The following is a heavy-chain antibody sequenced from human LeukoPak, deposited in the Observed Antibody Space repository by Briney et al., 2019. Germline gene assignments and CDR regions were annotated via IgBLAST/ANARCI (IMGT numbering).Heavy chain of an antibody. Sequence: PGGSLRLSCAASGFTFSSYAMSWVRQAPGKGLEWVSAISGSGGSTYYADSVKGRFTISRDNSKNTLYLQMNSLRAEDTAVYYCAKLRIEMATISSAFDIWGQGTMVTVSS. J-gene: IGHJ3*02. CDR2: ISGSGGST. D-gene: IGHD5-24*01. CDR1: GFTFSSYA. V-gene: IGHV3-23*01. CDR3: AKLRIEMATISSAFDI.